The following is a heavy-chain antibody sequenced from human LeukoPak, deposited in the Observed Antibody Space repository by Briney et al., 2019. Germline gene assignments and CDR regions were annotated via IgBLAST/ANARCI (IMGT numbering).Heavy chain of an antibody. J-gene: IGHJ4*02. CDR1: GGSISSYY. CDR3: ARGSGSYYTLFDY. Sequence: SETLSLTCTVSGGSISSYYWSWIRQPPGKGLEWIGYIYYSGSTNYNPSLKSRVTISVDTSKNQFSLKLSSVTAADTAVYYCARGSGSYYTLFDYWGQGTLVTVSS. CDR2: IYYSGST. D-gene: IGHD3-10*01. V-gene: IGHV4-59*01.